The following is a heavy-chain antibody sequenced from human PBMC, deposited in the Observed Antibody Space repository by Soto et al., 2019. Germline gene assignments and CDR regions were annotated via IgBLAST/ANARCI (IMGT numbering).Heavy chain of an antibody. V-gene: IGHV3-23*01. CDR1: GFTFSSYA. Sequence: GGSLRLSCAASGFTFSSYAMSWVRQGPGKGLEWVSSISGSGVSTYFADSVKGRFTISRDNSKNTLFLHMNSLRAEDTAVYYCAKMYRGYSGYIQSWGQGTLVTVSS. CDR3: AKMYRGYSGYIQS. CDR2: ISGSGVST. J-gene: IGHJ5*02. D-gene: IGHD5-12*01.